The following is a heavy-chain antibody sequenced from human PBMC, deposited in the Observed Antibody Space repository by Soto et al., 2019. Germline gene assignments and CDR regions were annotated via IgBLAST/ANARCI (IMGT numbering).Heavy chain of an antibody. CDR2: MNPNSGNT. CDR3: ARGTGYCSGGSCYSYAFDI. CDR1: GYTFTSYD. V-gene: IGHV1-8*01. J-gene: IGHJ3*02. Sequence: QVQLVQSGAEVKKPGASVKVSCKASGYTFTSYDINWVRQATGQGLEWMGWMNPNSGNTGYAQKFQGRVTMTRNTSISTAHMELSSLRSEDTAVYYCARGTGYCSGGSCYSYAFDIWGQGTMVTVSS. D-gene: IGHD2-15*01.